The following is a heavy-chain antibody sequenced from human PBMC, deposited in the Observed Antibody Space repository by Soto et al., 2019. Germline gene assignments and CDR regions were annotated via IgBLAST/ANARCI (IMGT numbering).Heavy chain of an antibody. Sequence: EVQLVESGGGLVQPGRSLRLSCAAFGFTFSDHYMDWVRQAPGKGLEWVGRIRNKANSYTTEYAASVKGRFTISRDDLXTSLFLQMYSLKTEDTAVYFCSRAGILTTPYYFDYWGQGTLVTVSS. CDR2: IRNKANSYTT. CDR1: GFTFSDHY. CDR3: SRAGILTTPYYFDY. J-gene: IGHJ4*01. V-gene: IGHV3-72*01. D-gene: IGHD4-4*01.